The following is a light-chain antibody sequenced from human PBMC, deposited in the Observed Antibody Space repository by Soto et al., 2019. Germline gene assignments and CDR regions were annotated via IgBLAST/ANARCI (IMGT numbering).Light chain of an antibody. V-gene: IGKV3-11*01. J-gene: IGKJ5*01. Sequence: IVLTQSPATLSVSAGGRATLSCMSSQSISNTLAWYQKKPGQAPRLLLYDASNRATGIPARFSGSGSGTDLTLTISSLEPGDFAAYYCQHRSNWPPITFGQGTRLEIK. CDR3: QHRSNWPPIT. CDR2: DAS. CDR1: QSISNT.